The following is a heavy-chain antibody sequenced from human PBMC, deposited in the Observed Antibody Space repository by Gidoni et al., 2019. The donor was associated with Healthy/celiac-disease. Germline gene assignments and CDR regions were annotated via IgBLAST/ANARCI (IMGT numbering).Heavy chain of an antibody. CDR3: AIPSTVVTPFVGYYYYGMDV. CDR1: GYTFTSYD. D-gene: IGHD4-17*01. Sequence: QVQLVQSGAEVKKPGASVKVSCKASGYTFTSYDINWVRQATGQGLEWMGWMNPNSGNTGYAQKFQGRVTMTRNTSISTAYMELSSLRSEDTAVYYCAIPSTVVTPFVGYYYYGMDVWGQGTTVTVSS. V-gene: IGHV1-8*01. J-gene: IGHJ6*02. CDR2: MNPNSGNT.